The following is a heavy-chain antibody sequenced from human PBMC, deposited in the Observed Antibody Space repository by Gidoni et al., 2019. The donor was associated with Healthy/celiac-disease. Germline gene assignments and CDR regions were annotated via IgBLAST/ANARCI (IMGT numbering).Heavy chain of an antibody. CDR1: GFTFSSYS. D-gene: IGHD3-10*01. CDR3: ARAGGSGSGVSGMDV. CDR2: ISSSSSYI. J-gene: IGHJ6*02. V-gene: IGHV3-21*01. Sequence: EVQLVESGGGLVKPGGSLRLSCAASGFTFSSYSMHWVRQAPGKGLEWVSSISSSSSYIYYADSVKGRFTNSRDNAKNSLYLQMNSLRAEDTAVYYCARAGGSGSGVSGMDVWGQGTTVTVSS.